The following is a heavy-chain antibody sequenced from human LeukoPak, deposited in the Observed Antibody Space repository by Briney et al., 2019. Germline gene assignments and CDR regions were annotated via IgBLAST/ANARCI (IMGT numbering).Heavy chain of an antibody. D-gene: IGHD3-3*01. J-gene: IGHJ4*02. V-gene: IGHV1-8*01. CDR1: GYTFTSYD. CDR3: ARDQYYDFWSGYYLQFDY. Sequence: ASVKVSCKSSGYTFTSYDINWVRQAPGQGLEWMGWMNPNSGNTEYAQKFQGRVTMTRDTSISTAYMELSRLRSDDTAVYYCARDQYYDFWSGYYLQFDYWGQGTLVTVSS. CDR2: MNPNSGNT.